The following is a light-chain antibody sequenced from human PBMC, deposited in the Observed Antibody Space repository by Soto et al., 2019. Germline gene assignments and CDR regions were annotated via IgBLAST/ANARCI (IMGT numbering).Light chain of an antibody. V-gene: IGKV3-11*01. J-gene: IGKJ1*01. CDR2: DTY. CDR1: QSVSGD. CDR3: QQRNTWPWT. Sequence: EIVLTQSPATLSLSPGQRATLSCRASQSVSGDLAWFQQQPGQAPRLLIYDTYNGATGLPARFSGSGSGTDFTLTISRLEPEDFAVYYCQQRNTWPWTFGQGTKVEIK.